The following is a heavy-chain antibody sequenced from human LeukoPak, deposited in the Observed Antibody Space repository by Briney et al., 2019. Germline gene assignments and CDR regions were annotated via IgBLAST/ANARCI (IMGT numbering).Heavy chain of an antibody. CDR3: ARDHLGGALEANWFDP. V-gene: IGHV3-21*01. CDR2: ISSSSSYI. D-gene: IGHD3-16*01. J-gene: IGHJ5*02. CDR1: GFTFSSYS. Sequence: GGSLRLSCAASGFTFSSYSMNWVRQAPGKGLEWVSSISSSSSYIYYADSVKGRFTISRDNAKNSLYLQMNSLRAEDTAVYYCARDHLGGALEANWFDPWGRGTLVTVSS.